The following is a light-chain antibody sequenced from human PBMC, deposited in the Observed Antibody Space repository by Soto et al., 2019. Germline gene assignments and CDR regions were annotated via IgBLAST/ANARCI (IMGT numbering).Light chain of an antibody. J-gene: IGKJ5*01. CDR1: QGISKS. V-gene: IGKV1D-16*01. CDR3: QQYISYPVA. CDR2: AAS. Sequence: DIQITQSPSSRSSSVLDRFPITCGASQGISKSLAWYQQKAEKAPKSLIYAASSLQSGVPSRFSGSGSGTEFTLTISSLQPEDFATYYCQQYISYPVAFGQGTRLEI.